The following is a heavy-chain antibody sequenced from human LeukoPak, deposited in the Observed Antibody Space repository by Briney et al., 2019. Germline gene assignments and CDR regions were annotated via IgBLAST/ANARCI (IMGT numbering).Heavy chain of an antibody. Sequence: GGSVRLSCVASGFTLSNYWMHWVRQAPGKGLAWVSRINRDGSITNYAESVRGRFTISRDNARNTLDLQMNSLRADDTAVYYCERDPFLSGDYWGLGTLVTVSS. CDR2: INRDGSIT. V-gene: IGHV3-74*01. D-gene: IGHD3-3*01. J-gene: IGHJ4*02. CDR3: ERDPFLSGDY. CDR1: GFTLSNYW.